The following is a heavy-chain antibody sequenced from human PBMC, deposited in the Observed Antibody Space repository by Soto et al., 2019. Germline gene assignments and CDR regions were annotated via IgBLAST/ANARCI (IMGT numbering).Heavy chain of an antibody. V-gene: IGHV4-38-2*01. D-gene: IGHD3-10*01. Sequence: SETLSLTCGVSGLSFQTSYCWGLLQQPPGKGLEWIGLISHSGRAIYNPSFASRATISLDTTNNHFSLTLNSVTAADTAVYYCARGRSVRHVGVPLDSWGQGTLVTVSS. CDR3: ARGRSVRHVGVPLDS. CDR2: ISHSGRA. J-gene: IGHJ5*01. CDR1: GLSFQTSYC.